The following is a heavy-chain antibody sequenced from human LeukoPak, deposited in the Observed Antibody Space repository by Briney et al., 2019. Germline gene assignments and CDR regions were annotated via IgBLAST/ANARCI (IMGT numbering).Heavy chain of an antibody. CDR2: ISYTSSYI. CDR3: ARAGRAGTQAYFDY. D-gene: IGHD1-14*01. J-gene: IGHJ4*02. V-gene: IGHV3-21*01. Sequence: PGRSLRLSCTTSGVTFSDYAMSWVRQAPGKGLEWVSCISYTSSYIYDADSVKGRFTISRDNAKNSLSLQMNSLRAEDTAVYYCARAGRAGTQAYFDYWGQGTLVTVSS. CDR1: GVTFSDYA.